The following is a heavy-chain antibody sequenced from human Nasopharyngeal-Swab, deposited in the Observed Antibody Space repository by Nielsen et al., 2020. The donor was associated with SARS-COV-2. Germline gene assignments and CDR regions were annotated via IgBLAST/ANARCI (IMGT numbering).Heavy chain of an antibody. Sequence: ASVKVSCKASGYTFTGYYMHWVRQAPGQGLEWMGWINPNSGGTNYAQKFQGRVTMTRDTSISTAYMELSRLRSDDTAVYYCARDRGYYDSSGYFGYWGQGILVTVSS. V-gene: IGHV1-2*02. CDR3: ARDRGYYDSSGYFGY. CDR1: GYTFTGYY. J-gene: IGHJ4*02. CDR2: INPNSGGT. D-gene: IGHD3-22*01.